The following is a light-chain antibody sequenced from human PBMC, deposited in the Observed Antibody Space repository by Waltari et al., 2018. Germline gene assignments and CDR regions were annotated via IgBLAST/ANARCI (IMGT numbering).Light chain of an antibody. CDR3: QQYGGSPPYT. V-gene: IGKV3-20*01. Sequence: EIVLTQSPGTLSLSPGDRATLSCRASQSFSSSFLAWYQQKPGQAPRLLIYGASSRATGIQDRFSGGGSGTDFTLTISRLEPEDFAVYYCQQYGGSPPYTFGQGTKLEI. CDR2: GAS. CDR1: QSFSSSF. J-gene: IGKJ2*01.